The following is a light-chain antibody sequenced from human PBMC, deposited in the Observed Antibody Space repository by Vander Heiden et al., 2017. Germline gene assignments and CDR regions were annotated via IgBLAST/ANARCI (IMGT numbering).Light chain of an antibody. CDR2: DDS. Sequence: SYVLTQPPSVSVDQGQTARITCGGDNIGSKSVHWYQQKSGQAPVLVVYDDSDRPSGIPERVSGFNSGNTATLTISRVEAGDEADYYCQVWDSISDHLVFGGGTKLSVL. V-gene: IGLV3-21*02. CDR1: NIGSKS. CDR3: QVWDSISDHLV. J-gene: IGLJ2*01.